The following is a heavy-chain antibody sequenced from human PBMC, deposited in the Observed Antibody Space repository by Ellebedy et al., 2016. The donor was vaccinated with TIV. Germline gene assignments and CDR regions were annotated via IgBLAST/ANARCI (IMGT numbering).Heavy chain of an antibody. Sequence: PGGSLRLSCAASGFTYDDHAMQWVRQAPGKGLEWVAGISSSGLTINYADSVKGTFSIARDNAKKSLYLQMNSLRTEDTALYYCAKRERSKRETLEYLGGFDIWGQGTMVTVSS. CDR3: AKRERSKRETLEYLGGFDI. J-gene: IGHJ3*02. CDR2: ISSSGLTI. V-gene: IGHV3-9*01. CDR1: GFTYDDHA. D-gene: IGHD6-6*01.